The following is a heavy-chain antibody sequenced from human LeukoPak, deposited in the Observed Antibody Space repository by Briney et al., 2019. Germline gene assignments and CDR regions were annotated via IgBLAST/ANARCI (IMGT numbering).Heavy chain of an antibody. Sequence: KPGGSLRLSCAASGFTFSSYSMNWVRQAPGKGLEWVSSISSSGYIYYADSVKGRFTISRDNAKNSLYLQMNSLRAEDTAVYYCARDFYYGSGSYYNDYWGQGTLVTVSS. CDR1: GFTFSSYS. V-gene: IGHV3-21*01. D-gene: IGHD3-10*01. J-gene: IGHJ4*02. CDR2: ISSSGYI. CDR3: ARDFYYGSGSYYNDY.